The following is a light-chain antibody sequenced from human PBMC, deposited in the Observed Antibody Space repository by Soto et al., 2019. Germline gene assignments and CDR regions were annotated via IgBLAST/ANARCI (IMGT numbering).Light chain of an antibody. CDR3: QQTYDTPRT. CDR1: QDISNH. CDR2: KAS. V-gene: IGKV1-39*01. J-gene: IGKJ1*01. Sequence: DIKMNQSPSSLSASVGDRVTITCQASQDISNHLNWYQQKKGKPPKLLIYKASSLASGVPSRFRGSGSRTEFTLTISRLQPDDFETYYCQQTYDTPRTFGQGTKVDIK.